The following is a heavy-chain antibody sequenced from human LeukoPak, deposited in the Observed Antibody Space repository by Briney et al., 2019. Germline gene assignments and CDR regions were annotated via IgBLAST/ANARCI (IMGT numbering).Heavy chain of an antibody. D-gene: IGHD3-22*01. Sequence: ASVKVSYKASGYTFTSYDINWVRQATGQGLEWMGWMNPNSGNTGYAQKFQGRVTMTRNTSISTAYMELSSLRSEDTAVYYCASPGEYYYDSSGYYKYFQHWGQGTLVTVSS. CDR2: MNPNSGNT. V-gene: IGHV1-8*01. J-gene: IGHJ1*01. CDR3: ASPGEYYYDSSGYYKYFQH. CDR1: GYTFTSYD.